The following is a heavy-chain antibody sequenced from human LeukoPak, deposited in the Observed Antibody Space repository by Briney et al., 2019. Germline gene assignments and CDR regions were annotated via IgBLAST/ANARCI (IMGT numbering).Heavy chain of an antibody. CDR1: GGSFSVYY. CDR3: ARVGKNYYGSGSYYTYYYYGMDV. D-gene: IGHD3-10*01. Sequence: PSDTLSLTCAVYGGSFSVYYWSWIRQPPGKGLEWIGEINHSGSTNYNPSLKSRVTISVNTSKNQFSLKLSSVTAADTAVYYCARVGKNYYGSGSYYTYYYYGMDVWGQGTTVTVSS. CDR2: INHSGST. V-gene: IGHV4-34*01. J-gene: IGHJ6*02.